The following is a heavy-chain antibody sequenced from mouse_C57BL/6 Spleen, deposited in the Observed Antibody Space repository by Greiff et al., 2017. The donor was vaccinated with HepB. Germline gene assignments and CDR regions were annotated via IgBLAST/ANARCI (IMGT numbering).Heavy chain of an antibody. Sequence: EVQVVESGGGLVKPGGSLKLSCAASRFTFSSYAMSWVRQTPEKRLEWVATISDGGSYTYYPANVKGRFTISRDKAKNNLYLQMSHLKSEDTAMYYCARDYGNCYWGQGTTLTVSS. CDR2: ISDGGSYT. D-gene: IGHD2-1*01. V-gene: IGHV5-4*01. CDR3: ARDYGNCY. J-gene: IGHJ2*01. CDR1: RFTFSSYA.